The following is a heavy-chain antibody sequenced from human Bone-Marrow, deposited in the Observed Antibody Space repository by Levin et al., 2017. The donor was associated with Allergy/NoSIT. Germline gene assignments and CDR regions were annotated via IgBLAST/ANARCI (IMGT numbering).Heavy chain of an antibody. CDR3: ARVVLDSSGWYVKFDY. CDR1: GFTFSSYW. V-gene: IGHV3-74*03. CDR2: INGDERTT. D-gene: IGHD6-19*01. J-gene: IGHJ4*02. Sequence: PGGSLRLSCAASGFTFSSYWMHWVRQAPGEGLVWVSRINGDERTTTYADSVKGRFTISRDNAKNTLYLQMNSLRAEDTAVYYCARVVLDSSGWYVKFDYWGQGTLVTVSS.